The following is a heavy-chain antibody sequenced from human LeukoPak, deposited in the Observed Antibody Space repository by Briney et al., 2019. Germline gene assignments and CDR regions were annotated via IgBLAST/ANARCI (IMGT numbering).Heavy chain of an antibody. J-gene: IGHJ3*02. CDR3: ARPNAFDI. CDR2: INTSGST. Sequence: PSETLSLTCTVSGGSISSGSYYWSWIRQPAGKGLEWIGRINTSGSTNYNPSLKSRVTISVDTSKNQFSLKLSSVTAADTAVYYCARPNAFDIWGQGTMVTVSS. CDR1: GGSISSGSYY. V-gene: IGHV4-61*02.